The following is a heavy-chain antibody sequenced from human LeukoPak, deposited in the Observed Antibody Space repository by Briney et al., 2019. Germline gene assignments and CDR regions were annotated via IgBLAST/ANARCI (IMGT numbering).Heavy chain of an antibody. CDR3: AKDIDTVMATALDY. Sequence: GGSLRLSCAASGFAFSSYSMNWVRQAPGKGLEWVSAINGSGGSAYYADSVKGRFIISRDNSKNTLYLQMNSLRADDTAVYYCAKDIDTVMATALDYWGQGTLVTVSS. CDR1: GFAFSSYS. CDR2: INGSGGSA. J-gene: IGHJ4*02. D-gene: IGHD5-18*01. V-gene: IGHV3-23*01.